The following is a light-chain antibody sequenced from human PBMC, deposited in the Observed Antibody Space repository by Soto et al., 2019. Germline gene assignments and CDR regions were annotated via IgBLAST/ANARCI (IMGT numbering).Light chain of an antibody. J-gene: IGKJ1*01. CDR3: QHYNAYPWT. CDR2: KAS. CDR1: QSISSW. Sequence: DIQMTQSPSTLSASVGDRVTITCRASQSISSWLAWYQKKPGKAPNLLIYKASSLVSGVPSRFSGSGSGTEFTLTIRSLQPDDFASYYCQHYNAYPWTFGQGTKVEIK. V-gene: IGKV1-5*03.